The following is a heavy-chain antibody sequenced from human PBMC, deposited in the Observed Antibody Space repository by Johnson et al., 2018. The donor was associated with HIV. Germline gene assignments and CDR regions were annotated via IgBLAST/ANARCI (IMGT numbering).Heavy chain of an antibody. CDR3: ATDGPCSTSWYCTFDI. Sequence: QVQLVESGGGVVQPGRSLRLSCAASGFTFTSYPMHWVRQAPGKGLEWVAVISYDGSNKFYAESVKGRFSISRDNSKNTLYLQMNSLRADDTAVYYCATDGPCSTSWYCTFDIWGQGTMVTVSS. J-gene: IGHJ3*02. V-gene: IGHV3-30*04. CDR1: GFTFTSYP. CDR2: ISYDGSNK. D-gene: IGHD6-13*01.